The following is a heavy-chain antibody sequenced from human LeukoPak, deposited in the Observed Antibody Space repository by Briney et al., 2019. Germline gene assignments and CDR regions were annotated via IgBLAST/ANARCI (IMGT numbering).Heavy chain of an antibody. J-gene: IGHJ4*02. Sequence: SMKLSCKASGFTFTSYDINWVRQATGKGLEWISYISSNGGNTDYAEKVKGRVTITRDTSTNTPYLQMNSLRAEDTAVYYCARVSTPGYSSGYYYDYWGQGTLVNVSS. D-gene: IGHD3-22*01. CDR1: GFTFTSYD. CDR3: ARVSTPGYSSGYYYDY. CDR2: ISSNGGNT. V-gene: IGHV3-48*03.